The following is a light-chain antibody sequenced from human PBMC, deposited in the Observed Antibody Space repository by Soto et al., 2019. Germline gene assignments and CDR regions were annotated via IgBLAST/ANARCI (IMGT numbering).Light chain of an antibody. Sequence: DIQMTQSPSTLSGSVGDRVTITCRASQTISSWLAWYQQKPGKAPKLLIYKASTLKRGVPSRFSGSGSGTEFTLTISSLQPDDFATYYCQHYNSYSEAFGQGTKA. J-gene: IGKJ1*01. CDR2: KAS. CDR1: QTISSW. CDR3: QHYNSYSEA. V-gene: IGKV1-5*03.